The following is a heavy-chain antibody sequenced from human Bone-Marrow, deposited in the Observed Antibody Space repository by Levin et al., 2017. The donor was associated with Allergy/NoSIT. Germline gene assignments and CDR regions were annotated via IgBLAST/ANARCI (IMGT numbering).Heavy chain of an antibody. J-gene: IGHJ6*02. V-gene: IGHV1-46*01. CDR1: GYTFTSYY. D-gene: IGHD2-2*02. Sequence: ASVKVSCKASGYTFTSYYMHWVRQAPGQGLEWMGIINPSGGSTSYAQKFQGRVTMTRDTSTSTVYMELSSLRSEDTAVYYCARDGIVVVPAAINYYYYGMDVWGQGTTVTVSS. CDR3: ARDGIVVVPAAINYYYYGMDV. CDR2: INPSGGST.